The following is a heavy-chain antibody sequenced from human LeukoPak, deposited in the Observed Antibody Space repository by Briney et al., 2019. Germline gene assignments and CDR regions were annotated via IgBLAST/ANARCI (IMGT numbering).Heavy chain of an antibody. CDR1: GYTFTGYY. J-gene: IGHJ6*02. D-gene: IGHD2-2*01. CDR3: ASPHCSSTSCYSPPGYYYYGMDV. Sequence: ASVKVSCKASGYTFTGYYMHWVRQAPGQGLEWMGWINPNSGGTNYAQKFQGRVTMTRDTSISTAYMELSRLRPDDTAVYYCASPHCSSTSCYSPPGYYYYGMDVWGQGTTVTVSS. CDR2: INPNSGGT. V-gene: IGHV1-2*02.